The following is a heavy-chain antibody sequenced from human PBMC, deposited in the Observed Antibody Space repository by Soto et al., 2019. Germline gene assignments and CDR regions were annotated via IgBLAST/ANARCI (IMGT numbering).Heavy chain of an antibody. CDR2: ISSSSSYI. CDR1: GFTFSSYS. V-gene: IGHV3-21*01. D-gene: IGHD2-15*01. J-gene: IGHJ4*02. CDR3: ARDPTTEKSVVVVAATARDY. Sequence: GGSLRLSCAASGFTFSSYSMNWVRQAPGKGLEWVSSISSSSSYIYYADSVKGRFTISRDNAKNSLYLQMNSLRAEDTAVYYRARDPTTEKSVVVVAATARDYWGQGTLVTVSS.